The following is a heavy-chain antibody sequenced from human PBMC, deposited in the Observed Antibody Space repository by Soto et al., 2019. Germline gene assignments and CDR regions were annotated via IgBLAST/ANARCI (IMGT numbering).Heavy chain of an antibody. D-gene: IGHD6-13*01. J-gene: IGHJ4*02. Sequence: VQLLESGGGLVQPGGSLRLSCAASGFTFSSYAMSWVRQAPGKGLEWVSAISNGGGSTYYADSVKGRFTISRDNSKNTLYMQMNSLRAEDTAVYYCAKKLTTAGTFDYWGQGTLVTVSS. V-gene: IGHV3-23*01. CDR1: GFTFSSYA. CDR2: ISNGGGST. CDR3: AKKLTTAGTFDY.